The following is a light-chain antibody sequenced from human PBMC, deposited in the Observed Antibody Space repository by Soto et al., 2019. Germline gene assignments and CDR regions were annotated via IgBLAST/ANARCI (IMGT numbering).Light chain of an antibody. CDR3: CSYAGGTSVV. J-gene: IGLJ2*01. Sequence: QSALTQPASVSGSPGQSITISCTGTSSDVGSYNLVSWYQQHPGKAPKLMIYEDIERPSGVSNRFSGSKSGNTASLTISGLQPEDEADYYCCSYAGGTSVVFGGGTKVTVL. CDR1: SSDVGSYNL. CDR2: EDI. V-gene: IGLV2-23*01.